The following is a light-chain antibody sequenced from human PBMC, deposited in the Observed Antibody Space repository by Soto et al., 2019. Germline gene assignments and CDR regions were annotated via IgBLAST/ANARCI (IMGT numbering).Light chain of an antibody. J-gene: IGKJ4*01. CDR1: QSINSY. Sequence: DIQMTQSPSSLSASVGDRVTITCRASQSINSYLNWYQQKPGKAPKLLIYAASSLQSGVPSRFSGSGSGTDFTLTISNLHPEDFATYSCQQSYSAPRTFGGGTKVDIK. CDR3: QQSYSAPRT. V-gene: IGKV1-39*01. CDR2: AAS.